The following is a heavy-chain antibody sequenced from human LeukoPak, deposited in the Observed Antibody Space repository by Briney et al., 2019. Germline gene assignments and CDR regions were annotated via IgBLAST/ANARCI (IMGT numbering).Heavy chain of an antibody. D-gene: IGHD6-13*01. Sequence: GGSLRLSCAASGFTFSSYAMSWVRQAPGKGLEWVSAISGSGGSTYYADSVKGRFTISRDNSKNTLHLQMNSLRAEDTAVYYCAKGAYSSSWYWPDYWGQGTLVTVSS. J-gene: IGHJ4*02. V-gene: IGHV3-23*01. CDR1: GFTFSSYA. CDR3: AKGAYSSSWYWPDY. CDR2: ISGSGGST.